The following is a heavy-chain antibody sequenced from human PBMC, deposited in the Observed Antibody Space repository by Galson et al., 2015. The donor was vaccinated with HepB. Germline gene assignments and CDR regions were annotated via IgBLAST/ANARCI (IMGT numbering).Heavy chain of an antibody. CDR1: GGSFSGYY. CDR3: ARGLEMATYPVDY. J-gene: IGHJ4*02. CDR2: INHSGST. Sequence: LTCAVYGGSFSGYYWSWIRQPPGKGLEWIGEINHSGSTNYNPSLKSRVTISVDTSKNQFSLKLSSVTAADTAVYYCARGLEMATYPVDYWGQGTLVTVSS. V-gene: IGHV4-34*01. D-gene: IGHD5-24*01.